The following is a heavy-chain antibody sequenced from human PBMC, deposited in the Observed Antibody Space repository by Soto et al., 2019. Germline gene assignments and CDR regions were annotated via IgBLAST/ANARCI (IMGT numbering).Heavy chain of an antibody. V-gene: IGHV4-30-2*01. CDR2: IYHSGST. CDR1: GGSISSGGYS. D-gene: IGHD6-13*01. Sequence: KASETLSLTCAVSGGSISSGGYSWSWIRQPPGKGLEWIGYIYHSGSTYYNPSLKSRVTISVDRSKNQFSLKLSSVTAADTAVYYCARVAKYSSSRNWFDPWGQGTLVTVSS. J-gene: IGHJ5*02. CDR3: ARVAKYSSSRNWFDP.